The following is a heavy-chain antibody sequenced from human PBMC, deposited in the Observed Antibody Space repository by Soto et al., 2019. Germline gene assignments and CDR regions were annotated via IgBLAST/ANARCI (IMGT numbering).Heavy chain of an antibody. CDR3: AREDLGFLEWSFIPEGLDV. V-gene: IGHV3-23*01. CDR1: GFTFSDYA. D-gene: IGHD3-3*01. J-gene: IGHJ6*02. Sequence: EVQLLESGGDLVQPGGSLRLSCAASGFTFSDYAMTWVRQAPGKGLEWLATIGSGHRPYYSGSVEARFTISRDNSQRNLSLQMRSLRPEDTALYYCAREDLGFLEWSFIPEGLDVWGQGTTVSVSS. CDR2: IGSGHRP.